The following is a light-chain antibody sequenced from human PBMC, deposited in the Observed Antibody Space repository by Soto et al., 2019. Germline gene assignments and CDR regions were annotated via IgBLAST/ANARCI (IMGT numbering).Light chain of an antibody. V-gene: IGKV1-33*01. CDR2: DAS. CDR3: QQYDNLPWT. Sequence: DLQMTQSPSSLSASVGDRVTITCQASQDISNYLNWYQQKPGKAPKLLIYDASNLETGVPSRFIGSGSGTDFTFTISSLQPEDIATYYCQQYDNLPWTFGQGTEVEIK. CDR1: QDISNY. J-gene: IGKJ1*01.